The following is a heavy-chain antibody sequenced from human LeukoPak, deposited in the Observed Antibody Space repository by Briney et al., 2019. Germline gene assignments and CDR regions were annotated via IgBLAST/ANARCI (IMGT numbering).Heavy chain of an antibody. CDR1: GFTFSDYT. CDR2: IDLSGSVV. CDR3: AKEEARRGFGDS. Sequence: PGGSLRLSCAASGFTFSDYTMNWVRQAPGKGLEWVSYIDLSGSVVYYVDSVKGRFTISRDNSKKTLYLQMNSLRAEDTAVYYCAKEEARRGFGDSWGQGTLVTVSS. V-gene: IGHV3-48*01. D-gene: IGHD3-10*01. J-gene: IGHJ4*02.